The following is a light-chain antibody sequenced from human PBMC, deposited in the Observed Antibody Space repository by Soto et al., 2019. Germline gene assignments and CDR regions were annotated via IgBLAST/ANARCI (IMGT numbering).Light chain of an antibody. Sequence: QSDLTQPASVSGSPGQSITISRTGTSSDVGGYNYVSWYQQHPGKAPKLMIYDVSNRPSGVSNRFSGSKSGNTASLTISGLQAEDEADYYCSSYTSSSVVFGGGTKVTVL. V-gene: IGLV2-14*01. CDR3: SSYTSSSVV. CDR2: DVS. J-gene: IGLJ2*01. CDR1: SSDVGGYNY.